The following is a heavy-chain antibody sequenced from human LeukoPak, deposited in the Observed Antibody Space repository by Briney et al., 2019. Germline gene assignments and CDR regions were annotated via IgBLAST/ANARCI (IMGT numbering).Heavy chain of an antibody. CDR3: ARDLVGTFNWFDP. D-gene: IGHD1-26*01. V-gene: IGHV1-2*02. Sequence: GASVKVSCKASGYTFTGYYMHWVRQAPGQGLEWMGWINPNSGGTNYAQKFQGRVTMTRDTSISTAYMELSRLRSDDTAVYYCARDLVGTFNWFDPWGQGTLVTVSS. J-gene: IGHJ5*02. CDR2: INPNSGGT. CDR1: GYTFTGYY.